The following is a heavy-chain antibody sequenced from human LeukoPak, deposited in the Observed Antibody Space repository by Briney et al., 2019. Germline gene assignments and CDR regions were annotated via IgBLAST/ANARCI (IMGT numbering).Heavy chain of an antibody. CDR3: ARGPSSGGGTFDY. J-gene: IGHJ4*02. D-gene: IGHD6-19*01. Sequence: GGSLRLSCAASGLTFGSYGMNWVRQAPGKGLEWVSSISSGSGYTYYADSVRGRFTISRDNAKNSLYLQMNSLRAEDTAVYYCARGPSSGGGTFDYWGQGALVTVSS. V-gene: IGHV3-21*01. CDR1: GLTFGSYG. CDR2: ISSGSGYT.